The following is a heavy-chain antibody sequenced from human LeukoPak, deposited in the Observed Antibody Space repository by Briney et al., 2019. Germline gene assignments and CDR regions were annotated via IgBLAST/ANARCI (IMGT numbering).Heavy chain of an antibody. Sequence: PAGGSLRLSCAASGFTFNDYWMHWVRQAPGKGLVWVSRIKGDGSSTTYADSVKGRFTISRDNAKNTLYLQMNSLRAEDTAVYYCAKEKSRYCSGGSCYGMDVWGQGTTVTVSS. CDR3: AKEKSRYCSGGSCYGMDV. CDR1: GFTFNDYW. D-gene: IGHD2-15*01. V-gene: IGHV3-74*01. J-gene: IGHJ6*02. CDR2: IKGDGSST.